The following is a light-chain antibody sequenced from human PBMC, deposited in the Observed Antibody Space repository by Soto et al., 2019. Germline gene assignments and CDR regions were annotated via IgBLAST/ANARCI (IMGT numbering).Light chain of an antibody. CDR2: GAS. CDR3: QQSYSSPRT. Sequence: EIQMTQSPSSMSASVGDGVTISCRASRTISSYLIWYQQKPGKAPQLLIYGASTLQSGVSSRFSGSGFGTDFTLTITNLQPEDFATYYCQQSYSSPRTFGQGTKIDIK. CDR1: RTISSY. J-gene: IGKJ2*02. V-gene: IGKV1-39*01.